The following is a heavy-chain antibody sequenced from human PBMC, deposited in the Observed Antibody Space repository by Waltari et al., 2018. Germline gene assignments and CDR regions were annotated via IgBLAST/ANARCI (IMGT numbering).Heavy chain of an antibody. CDR3: ARTLSSSSPYFDC. CDR2: IYYSGST. CDR1: GGSISSHY. J-gene: IGHJ4*02. V-gene: IGHV4-59*11. Sequence: QVQLQESGPGLVKPSETLSLTCTVSGGSISSHYWSWIRQPPGKGLEWIGYIYYSGSTNYNPSLEIRVTISVDTSKNQFSLKLSSVTAADTAVYYCARTLSSSSPYFDCWGQGTLVTVSS. D-gene: IGHD6-6*01.